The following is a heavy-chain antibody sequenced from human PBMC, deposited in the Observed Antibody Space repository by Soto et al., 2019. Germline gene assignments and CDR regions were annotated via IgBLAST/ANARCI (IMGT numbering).Heavy chain of an antibody. J-gene: IGHJ6*02. Sequence: GASVKVSCKASGYTFTSYDINWVRQATGQGLEWMGWMNPNSGNTGYAQKFQGRVTMTRNTSISTAYMELRSLRSDDTAVYYCARSFNRWVGDPSYPAPRVWNVWGQGTTVTVSS. D-gene: IGHD3-10*01. CDR3: ARSFNRWVGDPSYPAPRVWNV. CDR1: GYTFTSYD. V-gene: IGHV1-8*01. CDR2: MNPNSGNT.